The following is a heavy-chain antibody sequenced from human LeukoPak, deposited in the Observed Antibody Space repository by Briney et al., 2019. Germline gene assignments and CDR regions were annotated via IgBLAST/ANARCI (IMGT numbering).Heavy chain of an antibody. CDR2: IWYDGSNK. J-gene: IGHJ5*02. CDR1: GFTFSSYG. D-gene: IGHD6-19*01. Sequence: QPGGSLRLSCAASGFTFSSYGMHWVRQAPGKGLEWVAVIWYDGSNKYYADSVKGRFTISRDNSKNTLYLQMNSLRAEDTAVYYCARDRSSGWFDPWGQGTLVTVSS. CDR3: ARDRSSGWFDP. V-gene: IGHV3-33*01.